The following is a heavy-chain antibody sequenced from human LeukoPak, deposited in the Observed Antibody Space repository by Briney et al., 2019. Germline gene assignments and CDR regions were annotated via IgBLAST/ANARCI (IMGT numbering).Heavy chain of an antibody. V-gene: IGHV1-46*01. CDR1: GYTFTSYY. D-gene: IGHD2-2*01. J-gene: IGHJ6*02. CDR3: ARGRVVPAATYYYYYGMDV. CDR2: INASGGST. Sequence: ASVKVSCKASGYTFTSYYMHWVRQAPGQGLEWMGIINASGGSTSYAQKFQGRVTMTRDTSTSTVYVELSSLRSEDTAVYYCARGRVVPAATYYYYYGMDVWGQGTTVTVSS.